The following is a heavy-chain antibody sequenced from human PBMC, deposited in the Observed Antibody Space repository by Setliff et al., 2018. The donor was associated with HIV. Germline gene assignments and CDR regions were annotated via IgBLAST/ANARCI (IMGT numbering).Heavy chain of an antibody. CDR1: GFTFSSYS. CDR2: INSGSSTI. V-gene: IGHV3-48*01. Sequence: GGSLRLSCAASGFTFSSYSMNWVRQAPGKGLEWVSYINSGSSTIYYADSVRGRFTISRDNSKNTLYLQMNSLRAEDTAKYYCAIRQRGGLVGAGNAFDIWGQGTMVTVSS. J-gene: IGHJ3*02. D-gene: IGHD1-26*01. CDR3: AIRQRGGLVGAGNAFDI.